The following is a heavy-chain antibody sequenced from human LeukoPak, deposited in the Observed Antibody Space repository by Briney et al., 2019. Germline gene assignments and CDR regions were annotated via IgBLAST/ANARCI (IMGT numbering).Heavy chain of an antibody. V-gene: IGHV3-23*01. J-gene: IGHJ4*02. D-gene: IGHD4-23*01. CDR3: AKDADGGNHADHFDY. Sequence: GGSLRLSCAASGFTFSSYSMNWVRQAPGKGLEWVSAISGSGGSTYYADSVKGRFTISRDNSKNTLYLQMNSLRAEDTAVYYCAKDADGGNHADHFDYWGQGTLVTVSS. CDR2: ISGSGGST. CDR1: GFTFSSYS.